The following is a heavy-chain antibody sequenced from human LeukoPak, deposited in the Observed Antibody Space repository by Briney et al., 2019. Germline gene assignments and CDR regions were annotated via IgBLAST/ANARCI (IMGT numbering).Heavy chain of an antibody. Sequence: ASETLSLTCTVSGGSISSSSYYWGWIRQPPGKGLEWIGSIYYSGSTYYNPSLKSRVTISVDTSKNQFSLKLSSVTAADTAVYYCARGGLPRENWFDPWGQGTLVTVSS. J-gene: IGHJ5*02. CDR2: IYYSGST. CDR3: ARGGLPRENWFDP. D-gene: IGHD1-26*01. V-gene: IGHV4-39*07. CDR1: GGSISSSSYY.